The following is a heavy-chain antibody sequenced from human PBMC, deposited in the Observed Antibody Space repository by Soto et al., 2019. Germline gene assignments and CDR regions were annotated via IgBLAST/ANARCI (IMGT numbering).Heavy chain of an antibody. Sequence: QVQLVESGGGVVQPGRSLRLSCAASGFTFRSYGMHWVRQAPGKGLEWVAVISYDGSNKYYADSVKGRFTISRDNSKNTLYLQMNSLRAEDTAVYYCAKDKEGWMTTGYYYYMDVWGKGTTVTVSS. J-gene: IGHJ6*03. CDR2: ISYDGSNK. D-gene: IGHD4-17*01. V-gene: IGHV3-30*18. CDR1: GFTFRSYG. CDR3: AKDKEGWMTTGYYYYMDV.